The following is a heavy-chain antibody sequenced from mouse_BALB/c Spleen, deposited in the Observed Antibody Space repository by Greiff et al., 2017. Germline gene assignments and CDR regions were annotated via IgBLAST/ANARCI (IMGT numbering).Heavy chain of an antibody. CDR2: ISSGGSYT. V-gene: IGHV5-9-4*01. Sequence: EVMLVESGGGLVKPGGSLKLSGAASGFTFSSYAMSWVRQSPEKRLEWVAEISSGGSYTYYPDTVTGRFTITRDNAKNTLYLEMSSLRSEDTAMYYCARGHYYGGSVFAYWGQGTLVTVSA. CDR1: GFTFSSYA. CDR3: ARGHYYGGSVFAY. J-gene: IGHJ3*01. D-gene: IGHD1-1*01.